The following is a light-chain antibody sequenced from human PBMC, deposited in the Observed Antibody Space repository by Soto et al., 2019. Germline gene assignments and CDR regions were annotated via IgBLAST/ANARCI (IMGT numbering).Light chain of an antibody. Sequence: QSVLTQPPSASAPPGQRVTISCSGSTSNIGSNAVNWYQQLPGTAPKLLIYSNTQRPPGVPDRITGSKSGTSASLAISGLQSEDESTYYCATWDDSLNVWIFGGGTKVTVL. J-gene: IGLJ2*01. CDR3: ATWDDSLNVWI. V-gene: IGLV1-44*01. CDR2: SNT. CDR1: TSNIGSNA.